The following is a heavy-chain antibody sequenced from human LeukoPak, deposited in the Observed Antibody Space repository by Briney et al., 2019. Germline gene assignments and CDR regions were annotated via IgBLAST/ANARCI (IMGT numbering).Heavy chain of an antibody. J-gene: IGHJ6*03. CDR1: GFLFISYP. CDR2: ISGNGGST. CDR3: AKRYSPDARYTDV. Sequence: GGSLRLSCAASGFLFISYPFHWVRQAPGKGLEWVSTISGNGGSTHYADSVKGRFTISRDNSKNTLYVQMNSLRAEDTAVYYCAKRYSPDARYTDVWGKGTTVTVSS. V-gene: IGHV3-23*01. D-gene: IGHD1-1*01.